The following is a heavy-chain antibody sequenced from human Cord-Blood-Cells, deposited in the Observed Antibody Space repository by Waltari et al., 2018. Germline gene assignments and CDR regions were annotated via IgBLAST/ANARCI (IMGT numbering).Heavy chain of an antibody. CDR2: ISYDGSNK. CDR3: AKDTLTAHWGWVDY. V-gene: IGHV3-30*18. Sequence: QVQLVESGGGVVQPGRSLRLSCAASGFTFSSYGMHWVRQAPGKGLEGVAVISYDGSNKYYADSVKGRFTISRDNSKNTLYLQMNSLRAEDTAVYYCAKDTLTAHWGWVDYWGQGTLVTVSS. CDR1: GFTFSSYG. J-gene: IGHJ4*02. D-gene: IGHD7-27*01.